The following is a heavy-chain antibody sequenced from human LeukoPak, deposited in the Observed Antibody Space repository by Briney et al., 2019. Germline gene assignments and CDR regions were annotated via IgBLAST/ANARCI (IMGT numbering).Heavy chain of an antibody. CDR1: GGALSSGGYY. D-gene: IGHD6-13*01. CDR2: IYHSGTP. V-gene: IGHV4-30-2*01. Sequence: SQTLSLTCTVSGGALSSGGYYWTWIRQPPGKGLEWIGNIYHSGTPYYNPSLKSRVTLPVDRSKNQFSLKMTSVTAADTAVYYCARDNIPVAGTGLSWFDPWGQGTLVTVSS. J-gene: IGHJ5*02. CDR3: ARDNIPVAGTGLSWFDP.